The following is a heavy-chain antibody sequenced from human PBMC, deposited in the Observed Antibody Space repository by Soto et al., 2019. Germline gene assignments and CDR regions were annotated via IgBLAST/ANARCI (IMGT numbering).Heavy chain of an antibody. J-gene: IGHJ6*02. V-gene: IGHV4-61*01. D-gene: IGHD4-4*01. CDR1: GGSVSSGSYY. Sequence: PSETLSLTCTVSGGSVSSGSYYWSWIRQPPGKGLEWIGYIYYSGSTNYNPSLKSRVTISADTSKNQFSLKLSSVTAADTAVYYCAREGNSCPYYYYGKDVWGQGTTVTVSS. CDR2: IYYSGST. CDR3: AREGNSCPYYYYGKDV.